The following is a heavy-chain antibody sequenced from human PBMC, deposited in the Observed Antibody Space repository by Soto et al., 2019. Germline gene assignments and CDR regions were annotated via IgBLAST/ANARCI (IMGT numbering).Heavy chain of an antibody. CDR2: IHYTGNT. V-gene: IGHV4-31*11. CDR1: GGSISSGGYY. CDR3: ARDLYSTGYYYFDY. D-gene: IGHD3-22*01. Sequence: TLSLTCAVSGGSISSGGYYWSWIRQHPGKGLEWIGCIHYTGNTYYNPSLNSRITLSVDTSKNQVSLKLSAVTAADTAVYFCARDLYSTGYYYFDYWGPGILVTVSS. J-gene: IGHJ4*02.